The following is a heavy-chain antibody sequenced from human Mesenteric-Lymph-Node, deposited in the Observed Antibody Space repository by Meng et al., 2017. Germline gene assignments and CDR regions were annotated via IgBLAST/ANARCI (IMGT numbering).Heavy chain of an antibody. V-gene: IGHV1-69*13. Sequence: SSVKVSCQASGGTFSSYALSWLRQAPGQGPAWMGGNIPSFGTANYAQMFQGRVTITADESTSTAYMELSSLGSEDTAVYYCARRSARAITIYGVDDAFDIWGQGTMVTVSS. CDR1: GGTFSSYA. J-gene: IGHJ3*02. CDR2: NIPSFGTA. CDR3: ARRSARAITIYGVDDAFDI. D-gene: IGHD3-3*01.